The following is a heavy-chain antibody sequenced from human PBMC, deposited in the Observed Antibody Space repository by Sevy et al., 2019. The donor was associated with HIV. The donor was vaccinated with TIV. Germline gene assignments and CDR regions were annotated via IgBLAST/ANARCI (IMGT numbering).Heavy chain of an antibody. Sequence: GGSLRLSCAASGFTFSSYAMSWVRQAPGKGLEWVSAISCSGGSTYYADSVKGRFTISRDNSKNTLYLQMNSLRAEDTAVYYCAKDRSGWYRGDAFDIWGQGTMVTVSS. D-gene: IGHD6-19*01. V-gene: IGHV3-23*01. CDR2: ISCSGGST. CDR1: GFTFSSYA. CDR3: AKDRSGWYRGDAFDI. J-gene: IGHJ3*02.